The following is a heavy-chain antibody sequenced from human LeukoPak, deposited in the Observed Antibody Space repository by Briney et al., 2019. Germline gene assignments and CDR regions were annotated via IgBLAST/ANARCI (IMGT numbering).Heavy chain of an antibody. J-gene: IGHJ4*02. D-gene: IGHD6-13*01. CDR1: GFTFSSYG. V-gene: IGHV3-30*18. CDR2: ISYDGSNK. Sequence: PGRSLRLSCAASGFTFSSYGMHWVRQAPGKGLEWVAVISYDGSNKYYADSMKGRFTISRDNSKNTLYLQMNSLRAEDTAVYYCAKGHGSSWSFFDYWGQGTLVTVSS. CDR3: AKGHGSSWSFFDY.